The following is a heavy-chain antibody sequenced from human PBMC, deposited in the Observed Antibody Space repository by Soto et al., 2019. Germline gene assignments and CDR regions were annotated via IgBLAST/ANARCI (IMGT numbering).Heavy chain of an antibody. J-gene: IGHJ4*02. D-gene: IGHD3-22*01. CDR2: INDSGSA. V-gene: IGHV4-34*01. Sequence: AETLSLTCAVYGGSFSGYSWTWIRQSPEKGLEWIGQINDSGSAIYTPSLRNRVAISVGTSNNEFFLDLSSMTAADTAVYYCARLGGYYQAFDQWGQGSLVTSPQ. CDR1: GGSFSGYS. CDR3: ARLGGYYQAFDQ.